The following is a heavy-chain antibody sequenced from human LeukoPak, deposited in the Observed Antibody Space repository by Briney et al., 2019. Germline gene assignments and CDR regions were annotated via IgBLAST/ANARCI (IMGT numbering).Heavy chain of an antibody. Sequence: PVGALRLSCAASGFTSSSYGMHWGRQAPGTGLESGAVIWYDGSNKYYADSVKGRFTISRDNSKNTLYLQMNSLRAEDTAVYYCARGYSSSLDYWGQGTLVTVSS. D-gene: IGHD6-13*01. CDR2: IWYDGSNK. J-gene: IGHJ4*02. V-gene: IGHV3-33*01. CDR3: ARGYSSSLDY. CDR1: GFTSSSYG.